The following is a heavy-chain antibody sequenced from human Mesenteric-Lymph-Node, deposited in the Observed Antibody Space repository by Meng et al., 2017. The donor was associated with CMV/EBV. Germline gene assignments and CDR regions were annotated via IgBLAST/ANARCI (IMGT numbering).Heavy chain of an antibody. CDR2: IIPILGIA. J-gene: IGHJ5*02. D-gene: IGHD6-13*01. CDR1: GGTFSSYT. Sequence: QVQLVHSGAEVKKPGSWVKVSCKASGGTFSSYTISWVRQAPGQGLEWMGRIIPILGIANYAQKFQGRVTITADKSTSTAYMELSSLRSEDTAVYYCAGGIAAAGSRWFDPWGQGTLVTVSS. CDR3: AGGIAAAGSRWFDP. V-gene: IGHV1-69*02.